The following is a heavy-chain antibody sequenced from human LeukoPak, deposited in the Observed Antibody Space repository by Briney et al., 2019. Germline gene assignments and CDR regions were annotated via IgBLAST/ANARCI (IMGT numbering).Heavy chain of an antibody. J-gene: IGHJ4*02. V-gene: IGHV4-31*03. CDR3: ASSYYYDSSGYYDLFDY. CDR1: GGSISSGGYY. CDR2: IYYSGST. D-gene: IGHD3-22*01. Sequence: PSETLSLTCTVSGGSISSGGYYWSWIRQHPGKGLEWIGYIYYSGSTYYSPSLKSRVTISVDTSKNQFSLKLSSVTAADTAVYYCASSYYYDSSGYYDLFDYWGQGTLVTVSS.